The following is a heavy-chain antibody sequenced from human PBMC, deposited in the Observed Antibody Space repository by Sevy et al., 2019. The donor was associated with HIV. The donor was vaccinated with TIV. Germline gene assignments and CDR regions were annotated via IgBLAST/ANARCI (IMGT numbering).Heavy chain of an antibody. D-gene: IGHD3-16*01. CDR1: GFTFSSYS. Sequence: GGSLRLSCAASGFTFSSYSMNWVRQAPGKGLEWVSSISSSSSYIYYADSVKGRLTISRDNAKNSLYLQMNSLRAEDTAVYYCARGRAGGDFDYWGQGTLVTVSS. CDR2: ISSSSSYI. CDR3: ARGRAGGDFDY. J-gene: IGHJ4*02. V-gene: IGHV3-21*01.